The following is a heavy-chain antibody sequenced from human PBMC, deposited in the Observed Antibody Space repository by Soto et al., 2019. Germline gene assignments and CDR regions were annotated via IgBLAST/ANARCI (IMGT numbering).Heavy chain of an antibody. Sequence: EVKLLESGGGLVQPGGSLRLSCEASGFPFSSSAMSWVRQAPGTGLEWVSAISGSGGSTYYADSVKGRITISRDKYKNTPYLQMNSVRAEDTAVDDGAKDTVDYDSSGYRAYCGQGPLVTVSS. V-gene: IGHV3-23*01. J-gene: IGHJ4*02. CDR3: AKDTVDYDSSGYRAY. CDR2: ISGSGGST. CDR1: GFPFSSSA. D-gene: IGHD3-22*01.